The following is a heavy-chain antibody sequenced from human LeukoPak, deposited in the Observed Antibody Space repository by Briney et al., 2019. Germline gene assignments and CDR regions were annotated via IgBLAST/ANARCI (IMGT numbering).Heavy chain of an antibody. CDR3: ALGYCSGGSCFCFDY. CDR2: IIPIFGTA. D-gene: IGHD2-15*01. Sequence: ASVKVSCKASGGTFSSYAISWVRQAPGQGLEWMGGIIPIFGTANYAQKFQGRVTITADKSTSTAYMELSSLRSEDTAVYYCALGYCSGGSCFCFDYWGQGTLVTVSS. CDR1: GGTFSSYA. V-gene: IGHV1-69*06. J-gene: IGHJ4*02.